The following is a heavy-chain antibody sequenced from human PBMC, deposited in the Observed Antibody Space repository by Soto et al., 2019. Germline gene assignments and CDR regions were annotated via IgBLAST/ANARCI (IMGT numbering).Heavy chain of an antibody. CDR3: ARDPVVLFGYLDV. V-gene: IGHV1-69*06. D-gene: IGHD2-21*01. J-gene: IGHJ6*02. Sequence: QEELVQSGAEVKKPGSSVNVSCRTSEGTFASYSITWLRQAPGQRLEWMGEIIPLMRTVNYAQKFQDRVTITGDRSTSTVYMALSSLRSDDTAVYYCARDPVVLFGYLDVWGQGTPVTVSS. CDR1: EGTFASYS. CDR2: IIPLMRTV.